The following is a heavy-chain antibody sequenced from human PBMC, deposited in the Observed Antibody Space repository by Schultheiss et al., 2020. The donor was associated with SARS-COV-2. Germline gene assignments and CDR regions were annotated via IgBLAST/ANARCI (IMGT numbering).Heavy chain of an antibody. CDR1: GFTFSSYG. D-gene: IGHD4-23*01. J-gene: IGHJ6*02. Sequence: GGSLRLSCAASGFTFSSYGMNWVRQAPGKGLEWVSYISSSGSTIYYADSVKGRFTISRDNAKNSLYLQMNSLRAEDTAVYYCASGGNSRGYYYYGMDVWGQGTTVTVSS. CDR2: ISSSGSTI. V-gene: IGHV3-48*04. CDR3: ASGGNSRGYYYYGMDV.